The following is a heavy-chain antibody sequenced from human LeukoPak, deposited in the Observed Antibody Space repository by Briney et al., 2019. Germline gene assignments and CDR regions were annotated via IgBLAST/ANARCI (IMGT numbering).Heavy chain of an antibody. CDR1: GFTFSGYW. CDR2: INTDGSDT. Sequence: GGSLRLSCAASGFTFSGYWMHWVRQAPGKGLVWVSRINTDGSDTSYADSVKGRFTISRDNAKNTLYLQMNSLRAEDTAVYFCARAVFWSGVYDYRGQGTLVTVSS. D-gene: IGHD3-3*01. CDR3: ARAVFWSGVYDY. J-gene: IGHJ4*02. V-gene: IGHV3-74*01.